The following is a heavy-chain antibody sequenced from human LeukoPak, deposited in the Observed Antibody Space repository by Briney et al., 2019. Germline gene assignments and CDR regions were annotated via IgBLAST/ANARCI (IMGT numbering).Heavy chain of an antibody. J-gene: IGHJ6*02. D-gene: IGHD3-3*02. V-gene: IGHV3-53*01. CDR3: ARRAFHYYYYGMDV. CDR2: IYSGGST. Sequence: GGSLRLSCAASGFTFSSYAMSWVRQAPGKGLEWVSVIYSGGSTYYADSVKGRFTISRDNSKNTLYLQMNSLRAEDTAVYYCARRAFHYYYYGMDVWGQGTTVTVSS. CDR1: GFTFSSYA.